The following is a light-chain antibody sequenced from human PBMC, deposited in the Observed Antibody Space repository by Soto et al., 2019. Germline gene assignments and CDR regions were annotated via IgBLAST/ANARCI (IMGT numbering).Light chain of an antibody. V-gene: IGLV1-44*01. CDR1: SSNIGSNT. Sequence: QTVVTQPPSASGTPGQRVTISCSGSSSNIGSNTVNWYQQLPGTAPKLLIYSNNQRPSGVPDRFSGSKSGTSASLAISGLQSEDEAEYYCAVWDDSLNGVVFGGGTQLTVL. CDR2: SNN. J-gene: IGLJ2*01. CDR3: AVWDDSLNGVV.